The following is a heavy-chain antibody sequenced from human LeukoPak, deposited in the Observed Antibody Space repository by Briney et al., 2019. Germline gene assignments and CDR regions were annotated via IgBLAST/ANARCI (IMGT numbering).Heavy chain of an antibody. V-gene: IGHV4-34*01. D-gene: IGHD2-2*01. CDR3: ARVLKKVVPAAIPYYYYYYYMDV. Sequence: SETLSLTCAVYGGSFSGYYWSWIRQPPGKGLEWIGEINHSGSTNYNPSLKSRVTISVDTSKNQFSLKLSSVTAADTAMYYCARVLKKVVPAAIPYYYYYYYMDVWGKGTTVTVSS. J-gene: IGHJ6*03. CDR1: GGSFSGYY. CDR2: INHSGST.